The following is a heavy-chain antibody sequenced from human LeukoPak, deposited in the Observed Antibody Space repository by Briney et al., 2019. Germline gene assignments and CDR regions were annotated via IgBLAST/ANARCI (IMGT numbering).Heavy chain of an antibody. D-gene: IGHD3-10*01. V-gene: IGHV4-30-2*01. CDR1: GGSFSSGDYP. Sequence: SETLSLTCAVSGGSFSSGDYPWSWIRQPPGKGLEWIGYIFHTGHTSYNPSLKGRVTISVDMSKNQLSLKLSSVTAADTAVYYCARGFYGSGSQFDYWGQGTLVTVSS. CDR2: IFHTGHT. J-gene: IGHJ4*02. CDR3: ARGFYGSGSQFDY.